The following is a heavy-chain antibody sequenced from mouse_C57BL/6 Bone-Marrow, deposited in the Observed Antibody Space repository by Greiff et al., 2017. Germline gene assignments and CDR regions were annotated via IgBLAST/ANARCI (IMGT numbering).Heavy chain of an antibody. J-gene: IGHJ2*01. CDR2: INPSSGYT. CDR3: ARRYGSSPYYFDY. V-gene: IGHV1-7*01. Sequence: LEESGAELAKPGASVKLSCKASGYTFTSYWMHWVKQRPGQGLEWIGYINPSSGYTKYNQKFKDKATLTADKSSSTAYMQLSSLTYEDSAVXYCARRYGSSPYYFDYWGQGTTLTVSS. D-gene: IGHD1-1*01. CDR1: GYTFTSYW.